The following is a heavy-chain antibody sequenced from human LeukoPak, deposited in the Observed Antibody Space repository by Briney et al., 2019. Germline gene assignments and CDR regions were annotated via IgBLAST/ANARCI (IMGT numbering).Heavy chain of an antibody. CDR3: AKSLEFFGAFDI. CDR2: ISGSGGST. Sequence: PGGSLRLSCAASGFTFSSYAMSWVRQAPGKGLEWVSAISGSGGSTYYAHSVKGRFTISRDNSKNTLYLQMNSLRAEDTAVYYCAKSLEFFGAFDIWGQGTMVTVSS. V-gene: IGHV3-23*01. D-gene: IGHD3-10*01. CDR1: GFTFSSYA. J-gene: IGHJ3*02.